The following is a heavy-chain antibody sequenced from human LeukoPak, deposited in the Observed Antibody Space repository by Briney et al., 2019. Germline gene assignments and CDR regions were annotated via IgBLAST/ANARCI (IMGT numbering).Heavy chain of an antibody. J-gene: IGHJ6*02. D-gene: IGHD6-19*01. V-gene: IGHV1-18*01. CDR1: GYTFTSYG. CDR2: ISAYNGNT. Sequence: ASVRVSCTASGYTFTSYGISWVRPAPGQGREWMGWISAYNGNTNYIQKLQGRVTMTTDTSTSTAYMELRSLRSDDTAVYYCARTYSSGWYPVSYYGMDVWGQGTTVTVS. CDR3: ARTYSSGWYPVSYYGMDV.